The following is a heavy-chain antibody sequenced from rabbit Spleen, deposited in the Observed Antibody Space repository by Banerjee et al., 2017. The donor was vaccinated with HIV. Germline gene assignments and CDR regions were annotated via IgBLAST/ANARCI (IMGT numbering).Heavy chain of an antibody. D-gene: IGHD3-1*01. CDR1: GFSFSNKA. CDR2: IDPLFGIT. CDR3: ARGGGL. Sequence: QEQLVESGGGLVKPGASLTLTCKASGFSFSNKAVMCWVRQAPGKGLEWIGYIDPLFGITYYANWVNGRFSISRENTQNTVSLQLNSLTAADPATYFCARGGGLWGQGTLVTVS. J-gene: IGHJ3*01. V-gene: IGHV1S47*01.